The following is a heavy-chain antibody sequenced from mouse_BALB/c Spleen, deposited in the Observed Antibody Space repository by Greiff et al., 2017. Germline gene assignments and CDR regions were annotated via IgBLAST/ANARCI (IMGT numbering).Heavy chain of an antibody. D-gene: IGHD2-14*01. V-gene: IGHV1-87*01. J-gene: IGHJ4*01. CDR2: IYPGDGDT. CDR3: ARAEVRRGYAMDY. Sequence: VKLMESGAELARPGASVKLSCKASGYTFTSYWMQWVKQRPGQGLEWIGAIYPGDGDTRYTQKFKGKATLTADKSSSTAYMQLSSLASEDSAVYYCARAEVRRGYAMDYWGQGTSVTVSS. CDR1: GYTFTSYW.